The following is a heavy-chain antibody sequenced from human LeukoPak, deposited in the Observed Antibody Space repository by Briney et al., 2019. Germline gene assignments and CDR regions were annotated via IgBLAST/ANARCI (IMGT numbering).Heavy chain of an antibody. CDR1: GFTFSSYS. D-gene: IGHD2-2*01. V-gene: IGHV3-21*01. Sequence: PGGSLRLSCAASGFTFSSYSMNWVRQAPGKGLEWVSSISSSSSYIYYADSVKGRFTISRDNAKNSLYLQMNSLRAEDTAVYYCARGHIVVVPAAINYYYGMDVWGQGTTVTVSS. J-gene: IGHJ6*02. CDR3: ARGHIVVVPAAINYYYGMDV. CDR2: ISSSSSYI.